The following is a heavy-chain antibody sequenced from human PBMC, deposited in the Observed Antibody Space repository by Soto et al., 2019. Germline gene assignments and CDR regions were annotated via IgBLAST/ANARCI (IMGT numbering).Heavy chain of an antibody. CDR3: AKDRIAARPRVHWFDP. J-gene: IGHJ5*02. CDR2: ISYDGSNK. CDR1: GFTFSSYG. D-gene: IGHD6-6*01. V-gene: IGHV3-30*18. Sequence: GGSLRLSCAASGFTFSSYGMHWVRQAPGKGLEWVAVISYDGSNKYYADSVKGRFTISRDNSKNTLYLQMNSLRAEDTAVYYCAKDRIAARPRVHWFDPWGQGTLVTVSS.